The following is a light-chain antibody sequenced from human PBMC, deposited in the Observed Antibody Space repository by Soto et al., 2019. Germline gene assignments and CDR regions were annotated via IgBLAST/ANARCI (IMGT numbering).Light chain of an antibody. Sequence: EVVMTQSPLSLPVTLGQPASISCKSTQGLVYSDGNIYLNWSHQRPGQSPRRLIHKISDRDSGGPDRFSGSGLSTDFKLGISRVGAEDVVIYDYMQGTHWSLTFGQGNKLEIK. CDR1: QGLVYSDGNIY. J-gene: IGKJ2*01. CDR3: MQGTHWSLT. V-gene: IGKV2-30*01. CDR2: KIS.